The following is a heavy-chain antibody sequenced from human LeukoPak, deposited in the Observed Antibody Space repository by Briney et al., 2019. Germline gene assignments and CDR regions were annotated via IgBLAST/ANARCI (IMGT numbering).Heavy chain of an antibody. CDR1: GYTFTAYY. CDR3: AREATREAFDI. CDR2: INPNSGGT. V-gene: IGHV1-2*02. J-gene: IGHJ3*02. Sequence: ASVKVSCKASGYTFTAYYMHWVRQAPGQGLEWMGWINPNSGGTNYAQKFQGRVTMTRDTSISTAYMELGRLRSDDTAVYYCAREATREAFDIWGQGTMVTVSS.